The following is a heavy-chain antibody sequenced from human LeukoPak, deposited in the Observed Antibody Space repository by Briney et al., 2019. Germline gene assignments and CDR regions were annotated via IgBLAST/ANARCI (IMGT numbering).Heavy chain of an antibody. V-gene: IGHV1-24*01. CDR3: ARVKLGAGYYYYGMDV. Sequence: ASVKVSCKVSGYTLTELSMHWVRQAPGKGLEWMGGFDPEDGETIYAQKFQGRVTMTRDTSTSTVYMELSSPRSEDTAVYYCARVKLGAGYYYYGMDVWGQGTTVTVSS. CDR2: FDPEDGET. D-gene: IGHD3-16*01. CDR1: GYTLTELS. J-gene: IGHJ6*02.